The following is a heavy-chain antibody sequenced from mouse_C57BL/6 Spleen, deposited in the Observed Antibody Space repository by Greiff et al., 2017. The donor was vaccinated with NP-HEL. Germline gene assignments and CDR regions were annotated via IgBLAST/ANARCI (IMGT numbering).Heavy chain of an antibody. CDR1: GYTFTSYW. Sequence: VQLQQPGAELVKPGASVKMSCKASGYTFTSYWITWVKQRPGQGLEWIGDIYPGRGSTNYNEKFKSKATLTVDTSSSTAYMQLSSLTSEDSAVYYCASLPITTVPYDAMDYWGQGTSVTVSA. J-gene: IGHJ4*01. CDR3: ASLPITTVPYDAMDY. V-gene: IGHV1-55*01. CDR2: IYPGRGST. D-gene: IGHD1-1*01.